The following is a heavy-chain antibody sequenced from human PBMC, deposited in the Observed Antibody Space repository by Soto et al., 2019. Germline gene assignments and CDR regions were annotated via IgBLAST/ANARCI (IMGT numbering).Heavy chain of an antibody. CDR1: GDTFNFYS. D-gene: IGHD3-10*01. CDR2: VNPIVSMS. CDR3: ATSYGSGYRAFDY. V-gene: IGHV1-69*04. Sequence: QVQLVQSGAEVKRPGSSVKVSCKASGDTFNFYSINWVRQAPGLGLEWMGRVNPIVSMSNYAQRFQCRVTMTADKSTSIAYMELSRLRSEDTAIYYCATSYGSGYRAFDYWGQGALVTVSS. J-gene: IGHJ4*02.